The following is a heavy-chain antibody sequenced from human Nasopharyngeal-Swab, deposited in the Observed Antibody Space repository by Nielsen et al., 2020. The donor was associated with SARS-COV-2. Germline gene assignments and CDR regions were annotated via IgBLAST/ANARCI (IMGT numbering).Heavy chain of an antibody. CDR1: GFSLSTSGMC. CDR3: ARITMVRGVRGSGYYYYGMDV. D-gene: IGHD3-10*01. Sequence: SCPTLVKPTQTLTLTCTFSGFSLSTSGMCVSWIRQPPGKALEWLALIDWDDDKYYSTSLKTRLTISKDTSKNQVVLTMTNMDPVDTATYYCARITMVRGVRGSGYYYYGMDVWGQGTTVTFSS. CDR2: IDWDDDK. J-gene: IGHJ6*02. V-gene: IGHV2-70*01.